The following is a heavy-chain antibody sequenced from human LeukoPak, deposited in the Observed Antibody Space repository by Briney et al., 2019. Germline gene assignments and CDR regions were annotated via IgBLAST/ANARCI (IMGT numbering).Heavy chain of an antibody. D-gene: IGHD1-26*01. J-gene: IGHJ1*01. CDR1: GGTFSRCA. Sequence: GSSVKVSCKTSGGTFSRCALSWVRQAPGQGLEWMGGIIPIFGTADYAQKFQGRVTITADESTSTAYMELSSLRSEDTAVYYCARGKRSYYPIEYFQHWGQGTLVTVSS. CDR3: ARGKRSYYPIEYFQH. V-gene: IGHV1-69*01. CDR2: IIPIFGTA.